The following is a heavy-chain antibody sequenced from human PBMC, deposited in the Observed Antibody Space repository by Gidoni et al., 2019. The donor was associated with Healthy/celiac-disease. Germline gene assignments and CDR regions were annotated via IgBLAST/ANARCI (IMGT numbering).Heavy chain of an antibody. J-gene: IGHJ3*02. Sequence: QLQLQESGPGLVKPSATLSLTCTVSVGSISSRSYYWGWIRQPPGKGLEWIGNIYYSGSTYYTPSLKSRVTISVDTSKNQFSLKLSSVTAADTAVYYCARLGACSSTSCYAFDIWGQGTMVTVSS. CDR1: VGSISSRSYY. CDR3: ARLGACSSTSCYAFDI. CDR2: IYYSGST. D-gene: IGHD2-2*01. V-gene: IGHV4-39*01.